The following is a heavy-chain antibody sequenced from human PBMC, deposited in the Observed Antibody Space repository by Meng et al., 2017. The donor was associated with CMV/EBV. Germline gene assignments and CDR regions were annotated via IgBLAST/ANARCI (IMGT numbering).Heavy chain of an antibody. CDR3: ARNKARSSSSWYHFDY. Sequence: GSLRLSCTVSGGSISSYYWSWIRQPPGKGLEWIGYIYYSGSTNYNPSLKSRVTISVGTSKNQFSLKLSSVTAADTAVYYCARNKARSSSSWYHFDYWGQGTLVTVSS. CDR2: IYYSGST. CDR1: GGSISSYY. V-gene: IGHV4-59*01. J-gene: IGHJ4*02. D-gene: IGHD6-13*01.